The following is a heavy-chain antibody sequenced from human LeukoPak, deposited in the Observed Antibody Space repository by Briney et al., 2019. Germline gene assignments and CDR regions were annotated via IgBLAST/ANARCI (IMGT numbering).Heavy chain of an antibody. CDR3: ARDSAYYDSSGYQTKGFDY. CDR2: INPNSGGT. J-gene: IGHJ4*02. CDR1: GYTFTGYY. Sequence: ASVKVSCKASGYTFTGYYMHWVRQAPGQGLEWMGWINPNSGGTNYAQKFQGRVTMTRDTSISTAYMELSRLRSDDTAVYYCARDSAYYDSSGYQTKGFDYWGQGTLVTVSS. V-gene: IGHV1-2*02. D-gene: IGHD3-22*01.